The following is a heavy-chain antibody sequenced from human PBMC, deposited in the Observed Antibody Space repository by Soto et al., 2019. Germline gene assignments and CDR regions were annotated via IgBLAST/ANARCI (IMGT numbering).Heavy chain of an antibody. D-gene: IGHD2-21*01. CDR3: ARASSFRGDFDI. J-gene: IGHJ3*02. V-gene: IGHV4-4*02. CDR2: IYHAGSP. Sequence: PSETLSLTCAVSGGSIRTSSWWTWLRQSPGKGLEWIGEIYHAGSPNYNPSFQSRVTISADASKNFFSLRLTSLTAADTAIYYCARASSFRGDFDIWGQGTAVT. CDR1: GGSIRTSSW.